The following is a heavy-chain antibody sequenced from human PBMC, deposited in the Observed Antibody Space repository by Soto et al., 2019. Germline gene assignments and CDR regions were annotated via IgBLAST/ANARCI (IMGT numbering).Heavy chain of an antibody. CDR1: GYTFTSYV. V-gene: IGHV1-8*01. CDR2: MNPNSGNT. Sequence: QVQLVQSGAEVKKPGASVKVSCKASGYTFTSYVINWVRQATGQGLEWMGWMNPNSGNTGYAQKFQGRVTMTRNTSISTAYMELSSLRSEDTAVYYCARHSSSWYEGWFDPWGQGTLVTVSS. CDR3: ARHSSSWYEGWFDP. D-gene: IGHD6-13*01. J-gene: IGHJ5*02.